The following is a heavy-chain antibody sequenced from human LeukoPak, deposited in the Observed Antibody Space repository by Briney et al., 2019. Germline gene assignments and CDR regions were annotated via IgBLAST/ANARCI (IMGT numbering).Heavy chain of an antibody. CDR3: ATKKNSGWYIDY. CDR1: SGSISTSNYY. CDR2: IFYSGST. V-gene: IGHV4-39*07. Sequence: PSETLSLTCTVSSGSISTSNYYWGWVRQPPGKALEWIGNIFYSGSTYYSPSLKSRVTISLDTSRNQFSLKLNSVTAADTAVYYCATKKNSGWYIDYWGQGTLVTVSS. D-gene: IGHD6-19*01. J-gene: IGHJ4*02.